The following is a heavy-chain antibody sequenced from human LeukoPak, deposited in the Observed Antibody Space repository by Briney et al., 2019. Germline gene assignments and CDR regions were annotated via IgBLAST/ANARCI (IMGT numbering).Heavy chain of an antibody. V-gene: IGHV3-30*03. D-gene: IGHD1-26*01. CDR1: GFTFSSYG. CDR2: ISYDGSNK. J-gene: IGHJ4*02. CDR3: ARGDRGGGLSGSYDDY. Sequence: PGGCLRLSCAASGFTFSSYGMHWVRQAPGKGLEWVAVISYDGSNKYYADSVKGRFTISRDNSKNTLYLQMNSLRAEDTALYHCARGDRGGGLSGSYDDYWGQGTLVTVSS.